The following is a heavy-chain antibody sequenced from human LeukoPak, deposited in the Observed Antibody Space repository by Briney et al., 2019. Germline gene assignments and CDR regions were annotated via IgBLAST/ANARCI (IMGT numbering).Heavy chain of an antibody. V-gene: IGHV3-23*01. CDR1: GFTFSSYA. J-gene: IGHJ5*02. CDR2: ISGSGGST. D-gene: IGHD3-22*01. Sequence: PGGSLRLSCAASGFTFSSYAMSWVRQAPGKGLEWVSAISGSGGSTYYADSVKGRFTISRDNSKNTLYLQMNSLRAEDTAVYYCAKDQTTYYYDSSGYPNWFDPWGQGTLVTVSS. CDR3: AKDQTTYYYDSSGYPNWFDP.